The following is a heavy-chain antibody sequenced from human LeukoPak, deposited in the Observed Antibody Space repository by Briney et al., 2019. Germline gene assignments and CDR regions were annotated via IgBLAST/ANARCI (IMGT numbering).Heavy chain of an antibody. V-gene: IGHV4-59*01. Sequence: PSETLSLACIVSGGSMSSYYWSRIRQPPGKGLEWIGYIYYSGSTNYSPSLKSRVTMSVDTSKKQFSLKVTSVTAADTAVYYCARGSGAFDYWGQGTLVTVSS. CDR3: ARGSGAFDY. J-gene: IGHJ4*02. CDR2: IYYSGST. CDR1: GGSMSSYY.